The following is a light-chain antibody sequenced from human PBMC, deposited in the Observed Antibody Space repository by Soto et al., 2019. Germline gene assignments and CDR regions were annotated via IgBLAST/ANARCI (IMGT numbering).Light chain of an antibody. CDR3: SSYTSTSTPRV. Sequence: QSALTQPASVSGSPGQSITISCTGTSSDVGGYNYVSWYQQHPGRAPKLIIYDVSNRPSGVSNRFSGSKSGNTASLTISGLQAEDEADYHCSSYTSTSTPRVFGGGTKLTVL. CDR1: SSDVGGYNY. V-gene: IGLV2-14*01. CDR2: DVS. J-gene: IGLJ3*02.